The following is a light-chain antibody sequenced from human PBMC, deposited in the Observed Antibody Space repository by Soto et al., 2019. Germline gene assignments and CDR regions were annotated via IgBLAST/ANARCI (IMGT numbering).Light chain of an antibody. Sequence: QSVLTQPASVSGSPGQSITISCTGTSSDVGGYNYVSWYQQHPGKAPKLIIYDVSDRPSGISSRFSASKSGNTASLTISGLQAEDEADYYCSSYTCSSTPWVFGTGSMVTVL. V-gene: IGLV2-14*03. CDR3: SSYTCSSTPWV. J-gene: IGLJ1*01. CDR2: DVS. CDR1: SSDVGGYNY.